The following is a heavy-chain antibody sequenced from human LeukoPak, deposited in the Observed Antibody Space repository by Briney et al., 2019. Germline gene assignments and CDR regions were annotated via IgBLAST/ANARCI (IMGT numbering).Heavy chain of an antibody. D-gene: IGHD3-10*01. J-gene: IGHJ5*02. V-gene: IGHV4-31*03. CDR2: IFYSGST. Sequence: SETLSLTCIVSGGSISSGGYYWSWIRQHPGKGLEWIGYIFYSGSTYYNPSLKSRVTISIDTSKNQFSMKLSSVTAADTAVYYCTRRNGYYGSENWFDPWGQGTLVTVSS. CDR3: TRRNGYYGSENWFDP. CDR1: GGSISSGGYY.